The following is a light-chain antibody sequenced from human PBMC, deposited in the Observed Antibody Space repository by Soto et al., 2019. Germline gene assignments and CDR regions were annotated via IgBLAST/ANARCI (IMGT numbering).Light chain of an antibody. V-gene: IGLV2-14*01. J-gene: IGLJ1*01. CDR3: SSYTTNSPFV. CDR1: SSDVGGYPY. CDR2: EVS. Sequence: QSVLTQPAPVSGSAGQSITISCTGTSSDVGGYPYVSWYQQHPGKAPKLMIYEVSNRPSGVSNRFSGSKSGNTASLTISGLQAEDEADYYCSSYTTNSPFVFGAGTKVTVL.